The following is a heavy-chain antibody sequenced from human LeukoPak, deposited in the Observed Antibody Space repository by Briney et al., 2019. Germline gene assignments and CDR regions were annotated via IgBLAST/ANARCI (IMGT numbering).Heavy chain of an antibody. D-gene: IGHD6-13*01. Sequence: SETLSLTCAVYGGSFSTYYWSWIRQPPGKGLEWIGQINHSGNTNYNPSLKTRFTISVDTSKNQFSLKLTSVTAADTAVYYCARNSSSSRAFDIWGQGTRVTVSS. V-gene: IGHV4-34*01. CDR2: INHSGNT. J-gene: IGHJ3*02. CDR3: ARNSSSSRAFDI. CDR1: GGSFSTYY.